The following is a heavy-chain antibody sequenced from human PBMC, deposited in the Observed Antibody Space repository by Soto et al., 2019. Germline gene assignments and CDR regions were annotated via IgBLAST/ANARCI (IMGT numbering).Heavy chain of an antibody. CDR3: ARRSSRWYFDY. CDR1: GFTFSSYA. V-gene: IGHV3-23*01. D-gene: IGHD6-19*01. J-gene: IGHJ4*02. Sequence: EVQLLEAGGGLVQPGGSLRLSCAASGFTFSSYAMSWVRQAPGKGLEGVSAISGSGGSTYYADSVKGRFTISSDNSKNTLYLQMNSRRAEATDVYYCARRSSRWYFDYWGQGTMVTVSS. CDR2: ISGSGGST.